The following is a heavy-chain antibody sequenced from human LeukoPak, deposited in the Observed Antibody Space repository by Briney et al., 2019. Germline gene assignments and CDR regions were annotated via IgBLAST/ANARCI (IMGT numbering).Heavy chain of an antibody. J-gene: IGHJ2*01. CDR1: GGPNSRYY. D-gene: IGHD6-13*01. Sequence: SETLSLPCTVSGGPNSRYYWSWLRQPPGKGLEWLGYIYYSGSTNYGPYVKSRLTISVDTSKNQFSLKLSSVTAADTAVYYCARTCGSSGLGYFDLWGRGTLVTVSS. CDR3: ARTCGSSGLGYFDL. V-gene: IGHV4-59*01. CDR2: IYYSGST.